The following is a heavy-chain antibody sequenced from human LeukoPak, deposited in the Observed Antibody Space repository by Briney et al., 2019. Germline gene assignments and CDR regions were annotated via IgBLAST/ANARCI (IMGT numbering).Heavy chain of an antibody. CDR2: ISAYNGNT. D-gene: IGHD6-13*01. CDR1: GYTFTSYA. J-gene: IGHJ4*02. Sequence: ASVKVSCKASGYTFTSYAMNWVRQAPGQGLEWMGWISAYNGNTNYAQKLQGRVTMTTDTSTSTAYMELRSLRSDDTAVYYCARFQSSSWRIDYWGQGTLVTVSS. V-gene: IGHV1-18*01. CDR3: ARFQSSSWRIDY.